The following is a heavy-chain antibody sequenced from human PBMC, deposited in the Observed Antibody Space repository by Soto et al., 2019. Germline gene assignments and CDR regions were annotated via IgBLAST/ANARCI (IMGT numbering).Heavy chain of an antibody. CDR1: GGTLSKFG. Sequence: QVQLVQSGAELRQPGSSVRVSCKASGGTLSKFGIAWFRQAPGQRHEWMGNILPIFDEPTYAFTLKNRLNIVADKSNAVVDMEVGSLTSEDTAIYYCATDRPYNLRVYIRHHDASDVWGQGT. CDR3: ATDRPYNLRVYIRHHDASDV. V-gene: IGHV1-69*06. D-gene: IGHD6-6*01. CDR2: ILPIFDEP. J-gene: IGHJ3*01.